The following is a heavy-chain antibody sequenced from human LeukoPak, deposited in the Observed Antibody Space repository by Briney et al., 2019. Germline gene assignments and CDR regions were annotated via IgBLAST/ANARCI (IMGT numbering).Heavy chain of an antibody. V-gene: IGHV3-30*02. CDR3: AKGGEYCSSTSCYFYYYMDV. Sequence: GGSLRLSCAASGFTFSSYGMHWVCQAPGKGLKWVAYIRYDGSNKYYADSVKGRFTISRDISKNTLYLQMNSLRAEDTAVYYCAKGGEYCSSTSCYFYYYMDVWGKGTTVTISS. J-gene: IGHJ6*03. CDR1: GFTFSSYG. CDR2: IRYDGSNK. D-gene: IGHD2-2*01.